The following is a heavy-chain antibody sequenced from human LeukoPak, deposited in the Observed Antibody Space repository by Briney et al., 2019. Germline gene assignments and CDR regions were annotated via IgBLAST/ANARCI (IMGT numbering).Heavy chain of an antibody. CDR3: ARRITMGDNWFDP. CDR2: IYYSGST. CDR1: GGSISSYY. Sequence: SETLSLTCTVSGGSISSYYWSWIRQPPGKGLAWVGYIYYSGSTNYNPSLKSRVTISVDTSKNQFSLKLSSVTAADTAVHYCARRITMGDNWFDPWGQGTLVTVSS. V-gene: IGHV4-59*01. D-gene: IGHD1-14*01. J-gene: IGHJ5*02.